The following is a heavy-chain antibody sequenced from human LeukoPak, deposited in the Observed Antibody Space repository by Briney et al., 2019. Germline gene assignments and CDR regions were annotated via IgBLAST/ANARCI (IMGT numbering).Heavy chain of an antibody. V-gene: IGHV4-39*01. CDR2: IYYSGST. Sequence: SETLSLTCTVSGGSISSSSYYWGWIRQPPGKGLEWIGSIYYSGSTYYNPSLKSRVTISVDTSKNQFSLKLSSVTAADTAVYYCAKTLGYCSGGSCYWAAFDIWGQGTMVTVSS. CDR1: GGSISSSSYY. CDR3: AKTLGYCSGGSCYWAAFDI. J-gene: IGHJ3*02. D-gene: IGHD2-15*01.